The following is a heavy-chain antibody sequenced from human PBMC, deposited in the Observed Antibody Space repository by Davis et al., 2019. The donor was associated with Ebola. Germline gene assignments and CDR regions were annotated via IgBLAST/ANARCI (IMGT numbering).Heavy chain of an antibody. Sequence: SVKVSCKASGGTFSSYAISWVRQAPGQGLEWMGRIIPILGIANYAQKFQGRVTITADKSTSTAYMELSSLRSEDTAVYYCARGDYIWGSYRYFDYWGQGTLVTVSS. J-gene: IGHJ4*02. CDR1: GGTFSSYA. CDR2: IIPILGIA. CDR3: ARGDYIWGSYRYFDY. V-gene: IGHV1-69*04. D-gene: IGHD3-16*02.